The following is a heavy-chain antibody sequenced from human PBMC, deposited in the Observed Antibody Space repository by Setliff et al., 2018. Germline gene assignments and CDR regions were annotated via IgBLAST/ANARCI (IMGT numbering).Heavy chain of an antibody. D-gene: IGHD3-22*01. CDR1: GFTFSSYW. Sequence: GGSLRLSCAASGFTFSSYWMSWVRQAPGKGLEWVSGISSSGSYTYYAASVKGRFTISRDNANNSLFLQMDTLIPEDTAVYYCARDNYYDSTQDAFDIWGQGTMVTVSS. CDR3: ARDNYYDSTQDAFDI. CDR2: ISSSGSYT. V-gene: IGHV3-21*06. J-gene: IGHJ3*02.